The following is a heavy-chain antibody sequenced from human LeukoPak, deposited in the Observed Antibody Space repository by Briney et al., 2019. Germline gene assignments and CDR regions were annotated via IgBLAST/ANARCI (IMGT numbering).Heavy chain of an antibody. V-gene: IGHV3-30*18. Sequence: GGSLRLSCAASGFTFSSYGMHWVRQAPGKGLEWVAVISYDGSNKYYADSVKGRFTISRDNSKNTLYLQMNSLRAEDTAVYYCAKEYYGDYGPGAFGIWGQGTMVTVSS. CDR2: ISYDGSNK. D-gene: IGHD4-17*01. CDR3: AKEYYGDYGPGAFGI. J-gene: IGHJ3*02. CDR1: GFTFSSYG.